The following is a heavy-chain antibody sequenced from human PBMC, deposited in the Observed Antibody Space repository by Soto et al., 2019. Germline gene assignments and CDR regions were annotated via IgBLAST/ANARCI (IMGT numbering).Heavy chain of an antibody. V-gene: IGHV4-59*01. Sequence: PSETLSLTCTVSGGSISRYYWSWIREPPEKGLEWIGYIYYSGSTNYNPSLKSRVTISVDTSKNQFSLKLSSVTAADTAVYYCARDWSGYYRREIYGTWFDPWGQGTLVTVSS. D-gene: IGHD3-3*01. CDR2: IYYSGST. CDR3: ARDWSGYYRREIYGTWFDP. J-gene: IGHJ5*02. CDR1: GGSISRYY.